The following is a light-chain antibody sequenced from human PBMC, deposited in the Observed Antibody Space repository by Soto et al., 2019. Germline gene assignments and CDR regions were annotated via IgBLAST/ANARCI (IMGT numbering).Light chain of an antibody. CDR2: AAS. CDR1: QSISSY. J-gene: IGKJ3*01. Sequence: DIQMTQSPSSLSASVGDRVNITCRASQSISSYLNWYQQKPEKAPKLLVYAASRLQSGVPSRFSGTGSGTDFTLTISSLQPEDFATYYCQQSFRTPFTFGPGNKLDIK. CDR3: QQSFRTPFT. V-gene: IGKV1-39*01.